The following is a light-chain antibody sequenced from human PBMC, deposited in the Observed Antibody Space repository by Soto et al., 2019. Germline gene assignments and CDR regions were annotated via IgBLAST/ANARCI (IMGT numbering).Light chain of an antibody. CDR2: GAF. J-gene: IGKJ1*01. V-gene: IGKV3-15*01. CDR3: QQYNDWGLA. CDR1: QCVSNN. Sequence: EIVMTQSPVTLSVTPGERVTLSCRASQCVSNNLAWYQQKPGQAPSLLIYGAFTRATGIPVRFSGTGSGTEFTLTSSSLQSEDFALYYCQQYNDWGLAFGQGTKVDIK.